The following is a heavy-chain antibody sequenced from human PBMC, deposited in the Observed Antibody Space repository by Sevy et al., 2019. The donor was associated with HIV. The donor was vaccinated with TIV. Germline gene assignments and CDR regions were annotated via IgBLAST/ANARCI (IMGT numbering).Heavy chain of an antibody. Sequence: ASVKVSCKASGYTFTSYGISWVRQAPGQGLEWMGWISAYNGNTNYALKLQGRVTMTTDTSTSTAYMELRSLRSDDTAVYYCARGRQLGGGETNFDYWGQGTLVTVSS. CDR1: GYTFTSYG. CDR2: ISAYNGNT. D-gene: IGHD3-16*01. CDR3: ARGRQLGGGETNFDY. J-gene: IGHJ4*02. V-gene: IGHV1-18*01.